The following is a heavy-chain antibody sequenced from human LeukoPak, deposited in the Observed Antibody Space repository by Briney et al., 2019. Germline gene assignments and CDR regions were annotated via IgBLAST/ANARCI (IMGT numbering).Heavy chain of an antibody. J-gene: IGHJ5*02. CDR1: GYTFTSYG. V-gene: IGHV1-18*01. CDR2: ISAYNGNT. Sequence: EASVKVSCTASGYTFTSYGISWVRQAPGQGLEWMGWISAYNGNTNYAQKLQGRVTMTTDTSTSTAYMELRSLRSDDTAVYYCARVGSGSYYRAFTFDPWGQGTLVTVSS. CDR3: ARVGSGSYYRAFTFDP. D-gene: IGHD1-26*01.